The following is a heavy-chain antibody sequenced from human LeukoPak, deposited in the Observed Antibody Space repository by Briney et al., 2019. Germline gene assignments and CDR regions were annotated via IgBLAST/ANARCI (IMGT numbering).Heavy chain of an antibody. CDR3: ARSPELTWSLAF. CDR1: GGSFSGYF. J-gene: IGHJ4*02. CDR2: INHSGST. Sequence: KPSETLSLTCAVYGGSFSGYFWSWIRQPPGKGLEWIGEINHSGSTSYSPSLKSRVTISVDTSKNHFSLKLSPVTAADTAVYYCARSPELTWSLAFWGQGTLVTVSS. V-gene: IGHV4-34*01. D-gene: IGHD1-14*01.